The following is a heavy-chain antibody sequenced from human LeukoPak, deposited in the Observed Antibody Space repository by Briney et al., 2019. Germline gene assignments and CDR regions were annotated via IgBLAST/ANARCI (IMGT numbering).Heavy chain of an antibody. J-gene: IGHJ4*02. CDR3: ARDRKYYHDSSAPIGRANDY. V-gene: IGHV7-4-1*02. CDR2: INTNTGNP. CDR1: GYTFTSYA. D-gene: IGHD3-22*01. Sequence: GASVKVSCKASGYTFTSYAMNWVRQAPGQGLEWMGWINTNTGNPTYAQGFTGRFVFSLDTSVSTAYLQISSLKAEDTAVYYCARDRKYYHDSSAPIGRANDYWGQGTLVTVSS.